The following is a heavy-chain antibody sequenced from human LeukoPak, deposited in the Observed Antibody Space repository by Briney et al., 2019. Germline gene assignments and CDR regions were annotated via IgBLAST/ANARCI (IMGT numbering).Heavy chain of an antibody. J-gene: IGHJ4*02. D-gene: IGHD3-16*01. Sequence: SETLSLTCTVSGGSISSGDYYWSWIRQPPGKGLEWIGYISHSGSTYYSPSLKSRVTISVDMSKNQFSLKLSSVTAADTAVYYCARDGGRDDFDYWGQGTLVTVYS. CDR2: ISHSGST. V-gene: IGHV4-30-4*01. CDR3: ARDGGRDDFDY. CDR1: GGSISSGDYY.